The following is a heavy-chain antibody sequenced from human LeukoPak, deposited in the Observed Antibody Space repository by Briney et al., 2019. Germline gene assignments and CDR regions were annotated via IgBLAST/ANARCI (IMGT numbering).Heavy chain of an antibody. CDR3: ARASIAAAGDGFDI. CDR1: AFTFSDYW. J-gene: IGHJ3*02. CDR2: IREDGGEK. D-gene: IGHD6-13*01. Sequence: GGSLRLSCTTSAFTFSDYWMSWVRQTPGKALEWVANIREDGGEKYYVDSVKGRFTISRDNAKNSLYLQMNSLRAEDTAVYYCARASIAAAGDGFDIWGQGTMVTVSS. V-gene: IGHV3-7*01.